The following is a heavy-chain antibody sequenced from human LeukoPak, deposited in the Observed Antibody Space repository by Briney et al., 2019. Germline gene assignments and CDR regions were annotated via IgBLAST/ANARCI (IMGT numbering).Heavy chain of an antibody. CDR1: GDSFTSYW. J-gene: IGHJ3*02. Sequence: GESLKISCKGSGDSFTSYWIGWVRQMPGKGLEWMAIIYPDDSDIRYSPSFQGQVTISADKSISTAYLQWSSLKASDTAMYYCARPTGIVVGAPDAFDIWGQGTMVTVSS. V-gene: IGHV5-51*01. D-gene: IGHD3-22*01. CDR3: ARPTGIVVGAPDAFDI. CDR2: IYPDDSDI.